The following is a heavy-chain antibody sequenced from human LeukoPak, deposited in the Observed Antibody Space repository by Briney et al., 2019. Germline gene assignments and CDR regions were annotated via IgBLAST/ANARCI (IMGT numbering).Heavy chain of an antibody. V-gene: IGHV4-59*02. J-gene: IGHJ4*02. CDR2: ISYSGNT. CDR3: ARGAARGVTTLDY. Sequence: SEPLSLTCTVSGGAVSGYYWSWIRQPPGKGLEWIGYISYSGNTNYNPSLKSRVTISVDTSKNQFSLKVSSVTAADTAVYYCARGAARGVTTLDYWGQGTLVTVSS. D-gene: IGHD4-17*01. CDR1: GGAVSGYY.